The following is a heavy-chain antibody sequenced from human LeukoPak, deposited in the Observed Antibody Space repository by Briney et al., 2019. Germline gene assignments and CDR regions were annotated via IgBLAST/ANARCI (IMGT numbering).Heavy chain of an antibody. CDR2: IYYSGNT. Sequence: SETLSLTCTVSGGSISSSRYYWGWIRQPPGRGLEWNGSIYYSGNTYYNPSLKSRVTISVDTSKNQFSLKLSSVTAADTAVYYCASGEPTAIDAFDIWGQGTMVTVSS. CDR3: ASGEPTAIDAFDI. V-gene: IGHV4-39*07. CDR1: GGSISSSRYY. J-gene: IGHJ3*02. D-gene: IGHD5-18*01.